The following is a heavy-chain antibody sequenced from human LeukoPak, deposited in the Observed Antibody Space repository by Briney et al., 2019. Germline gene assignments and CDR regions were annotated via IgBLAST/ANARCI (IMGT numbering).Heavy chain of an antibody. Sequence: GGSLRLSCAISGFTFSSYAMTWVRQAPGKGLEWVTLISNSGDSTYYADSVKGRFTISRHNSKNTLYLQMNSLRPEDTAVYFCARDHIGDGYNLDYWGQGTLVTVSS. CDR1: GFTFSSYA. CDR3: ARDHIGDGYNLDY. CDR2: ISNSGDST. D-gene: IGHD5-24*01. J-gene: IGHJ4*02. V-gene: IGHV3-23*01.